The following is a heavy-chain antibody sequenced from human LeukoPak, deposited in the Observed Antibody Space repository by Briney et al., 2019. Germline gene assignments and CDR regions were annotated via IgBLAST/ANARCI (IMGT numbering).Heavy chain of an antibody. CDR2: IYHSGST. V-gene: IGHV4-30-2*01. J-gene: IGHJ5*02. CDR3: ARLIAAAGSFLFDP. CDR1: GVSISSGGYY. Sequence: SETLSLTCTVSGVSISSGGYYWSWIRQPPGKGLEWIGYIYHSGSTHYNPSLKSRVTISLDRSKNQFSLKLSSVTAADTAVYYCARLIAAAGSFLFDPWGQGTLVTVSS. D-gene: IGHD6-13*01.